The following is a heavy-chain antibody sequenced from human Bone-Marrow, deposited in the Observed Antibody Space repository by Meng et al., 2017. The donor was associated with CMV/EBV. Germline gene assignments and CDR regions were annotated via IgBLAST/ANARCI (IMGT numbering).Heavy chain of an antibody. CDR2: ISYDGSNK. J-gene: IGHJ4*02. CDR3: ARDKVLGAITLRMGFDY. Sequence: GESLKISCAASGFTFSSYWMTWVRQAPGKGLVWVAVISYDGSNKYYADSVKGRFTISRDNSKNTLYLQMNSLRAEDTAVYYCARDKVLGAITLRMGFDYWGQGTLVTVSS. V-gene: IGHV3-30-3*01. CDR1: GFTFSSYW. D-gene: IGHD3-22*01.